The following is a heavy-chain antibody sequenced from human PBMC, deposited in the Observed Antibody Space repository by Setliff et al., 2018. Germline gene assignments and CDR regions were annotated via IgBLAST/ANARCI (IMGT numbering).Heavy chain of an antibody. CDR2: ISSSSSYI. Sequence: PGGSLRLSCAASGFTFSSYSMNWVRQAPGKGLEWVSSISSSSSYIYYADSVKGRFTISRDNSKNTLYLQMNSLRAEDTAVYYCAKDSGYSGYGYFDYWGQGTLVTVSS. V-gene: IGHV3-21*04. CDR3: AKDSGYSGYGYFDY. CDR1: GFTFSSYS. J-gene: IGHJ4*02. D-gene: IGHD5-12*01.